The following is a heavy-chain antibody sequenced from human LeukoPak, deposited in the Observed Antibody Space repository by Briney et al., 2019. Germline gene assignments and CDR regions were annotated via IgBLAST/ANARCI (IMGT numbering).Heavy chain of an antibody. CDR1: VYTFTSYY. V-gene: IGHV1-46*01. CDR3: ASCITMVRGVILHYMDV. CDR2: INPSGVST. Sequence: PGASVKFSGKSSVYTFTSYYMHGVRQARAQGLEWMGIINPSGVSTSYAQKFQGRVTMTRDMSTSTVYMELSSLRSEDTAVYYCASCITMVRGVILHYMDVWGKGTTVTVSS. J-gene: IGHJ6*03. D-gene: IGHD3-10*01.